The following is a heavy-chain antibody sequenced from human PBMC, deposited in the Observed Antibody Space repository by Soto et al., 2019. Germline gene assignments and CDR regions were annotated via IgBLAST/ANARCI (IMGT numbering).Heavy chain of an antibody. CDR1: GSSFSDAG. Sequence: QVQLVESGGGVVQPGRSLRLTCAFFGSSFSDAGMHWVRQAPGKGLECVPYISYDGSVRHYADHVNGQFTISKDIHKNTLVLQMNSLKVEDTAVYYCAKELAEKYRRGVCLEILGHGTKVSVSS. J-gene: IGHJ3*02. CDR3: AKELAEKYRRGVCLEI. V-gene: IGHV3-30*18. CDR2: ISYDGSVR. D-gene: IGHD2-2*01.